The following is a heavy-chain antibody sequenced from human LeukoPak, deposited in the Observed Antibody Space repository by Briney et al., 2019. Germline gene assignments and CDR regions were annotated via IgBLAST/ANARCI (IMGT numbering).Heavy chain of an antibody. CDR2: IYGGGTT. CDR1: GFTVSKDC. J-gene: IGHJ6*02. CDR3: AREARYYDILTGYHNYSGVDV. V-gene: IGHV3-66*01. D-gene: IGHD3-9*01. Sequence: GGSLRLSCAGSGFTVSKDCMTWVRQAPGKGLECVSAIYGGGTTYYADSVKGRFTISRDSSSNTLHLQMNSLRAEDTAVYYCAREARYYDILTGYHNYSGVDVWGQGTTVIVSS.